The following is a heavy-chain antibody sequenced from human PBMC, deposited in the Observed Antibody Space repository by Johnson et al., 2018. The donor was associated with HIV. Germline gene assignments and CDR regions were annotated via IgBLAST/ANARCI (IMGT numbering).Heavy chain of an antibody. CDR2: ISSSGSTK. CDR3: ARESTAWGGDYVGYGLDV. Sequence: MQLVESGGGLVQPGGSLRLSCAAPEFTFGRFSLHCVRQTPGKGLEWVSHISSSGSTKYYADSVKGRFTISRDNAKKTLYLEMNSLRVDDTAVYYCARESTAWGGDYVGYGLDVWGQGTLVAVSS. D-gene: IGHD5-18*01. J-gene: IGHJ3*01. CDR1: EFTFGRFS. V-gene: IGHV3-48*04.